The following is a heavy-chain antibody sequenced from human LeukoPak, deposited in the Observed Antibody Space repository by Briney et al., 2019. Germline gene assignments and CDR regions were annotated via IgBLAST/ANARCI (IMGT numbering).Heavy chain of an antibody. J-gene: IGHJ4*02. V-gene: IGHV3-30*18. CDR3: AKGGCSGDRCYQNY. Sequence: GGSLRLSCAASGFAFSTYGMHWVRQAPGRGLEWVATISYDGNNKYYADSVKGRFTISRDNSKNTLYLQMTSLRAEDTAVYYCAKGGCSGDRCYQNYWGQGTLVTVSS. CDR2: ISYDGNNK. CDR1: GFAFSTYG. D-gene: IGHD2-15*01.